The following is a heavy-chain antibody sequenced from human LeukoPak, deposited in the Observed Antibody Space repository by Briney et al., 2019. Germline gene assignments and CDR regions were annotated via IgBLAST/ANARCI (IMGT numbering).Heavy chain of an antibody. D-gene: IGHD2-15*01. V-gene: IGHV1-18*01. Sequence: ASVKVSCKASGYTFTSYGISWVRQAPGQGLEWMGWISAYNGNTNYAQKLQGRVTMTTDTSTSTAYMELSSLRSEDTAVYYCARTVLGYCSGGSCYLNGMDVWGQGTTVTVSS. J-gene: IGHJ6*02. CDR2: ISAYNGNT. CDR1: GYTFTSYG. CDR3: ARTVLGYCSGGSCYLNGMDV.